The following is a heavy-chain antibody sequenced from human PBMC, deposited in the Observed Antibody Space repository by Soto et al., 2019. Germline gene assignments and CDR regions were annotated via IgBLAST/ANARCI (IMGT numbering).Heavy chain of an antibody. CDR2: IYWDDDK. Sequence: QITLKESGPTLVKPTQTITMTCTFSGLSLSTSGVGVGWIRQPPGKALEWLALIYWDDDKRYSPSLKSRLTITKDTSKNQVVLTMTNMDPVDTATYYCAHLDVVDIFNGWGQGTLVTVSS. CDR1: GLSLSTSGVG. J-gene: IGHJ4*02. D-gene: IGHD2-21*01. V-gene: IGHV2-5*02. CDR3: AHLDVVDIFNG.